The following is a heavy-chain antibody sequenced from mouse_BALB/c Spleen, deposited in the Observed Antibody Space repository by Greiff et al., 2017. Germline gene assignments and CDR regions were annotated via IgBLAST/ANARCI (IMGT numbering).Heavy chain of an antibody. Sequence: DVMLVESGGGLVQPGGSLKLSCAASGFTFSSYAMSWVRQTPEKRLEWVASISSGGSTYYPDSVKGRFTISRDNARNILYLQMSSLRSEDTAMYYCAIIGITTVFAYWGQGTLVTVSA. CDR2: ISSGGST. CDR1: GFTFSSYA. CDR3: AIIGITTVFAY. J-gene: IGHJ3*01. V-gene: IGHV5-6-5*01. D-gene: IGHD1-1*01.